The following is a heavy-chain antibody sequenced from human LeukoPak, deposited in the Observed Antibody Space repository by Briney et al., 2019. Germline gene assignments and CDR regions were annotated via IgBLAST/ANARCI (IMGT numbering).Heavy chain of an antibody. CDR1: GFTFDDYA. V-gene: IGHV3-9*01. D-gene: IGHD3-10*01. J-gene: IGHJ4*02. CDR3: AKDLGFELLWFGEAVDY. CDR2: ISWNSGSI. Sequence: GGSLRLSCAASGFTFDDYAMHWVRQAPGKGLEWVSGISWNSGSIGYADPVKGRFTISRDNAKNSLYLQMNSLRAEDTAVYYCAKDLGFELLWFGEAVDYWGQGTLVTVSS.